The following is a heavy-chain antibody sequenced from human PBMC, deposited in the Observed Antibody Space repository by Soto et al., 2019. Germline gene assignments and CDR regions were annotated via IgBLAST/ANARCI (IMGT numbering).Heavy chain of an antibody. V-gene: IGHV3-23*01. CDR2: ISGSGGST. D-gene: IGHD3-3*01. J-gene: IGHJ5*02. Sequence: EVQLLESGGGLVQPGGSLRLSCAASGFTFSSYAMSWVRQAPGKGLEWVSAISGSGGSTYYADSVRGRFTISRDNSKNTLCLQMNSLRAEDTAVYYCAKSRGVFGLVEGPDRWGQGTLVTVSS. CDR3: AKSRGVFGLVEGPDR. CDR1: GFTFSSYA.